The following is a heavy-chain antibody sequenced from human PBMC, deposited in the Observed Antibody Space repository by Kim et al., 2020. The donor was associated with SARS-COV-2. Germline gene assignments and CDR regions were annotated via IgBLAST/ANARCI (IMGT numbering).Heavy chain of an antibody. Sequence: GGSLRLSCAASGFTVSSNYMSWVRQAPGKGLEWVSVIYSGGSTYYADSVKGRFTISRDNSKNTLYLQMNSLRAEDTAVYYCARLAPYDILTYPYDYWGQGTLVTVSS. CDR1: GFTVSSNY. CDR2: IYSGGST. D-gene: IGHD3-9*01. CDR3: ARLAPYDILTYPYDY. V-gene: IGHV3-53*01. J-gene: IGHJ4*02.